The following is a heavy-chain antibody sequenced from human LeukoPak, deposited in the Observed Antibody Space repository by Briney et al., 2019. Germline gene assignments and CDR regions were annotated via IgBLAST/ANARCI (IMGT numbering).Heavy chain of an antibody. V-gene: IGHV3-30*02. CDR2: IRYDGSNK. CDR1: GFTFSSYA. Sequence: GGSLRLSCAASGFTFSSYAMHWVRQAPGKGLEWVAFIRYDGSNKYYADSVKGRFTISRDNSKNTLYLQMNSLRAEDTAVYYCAKDQGGYSSGWHDAFDIWGQGTMVTVSS. D-gene: IGHD6-19*01. J-gene: IGHJ3*02. CDR3: AKDQGGYSSGWHDAFDI.